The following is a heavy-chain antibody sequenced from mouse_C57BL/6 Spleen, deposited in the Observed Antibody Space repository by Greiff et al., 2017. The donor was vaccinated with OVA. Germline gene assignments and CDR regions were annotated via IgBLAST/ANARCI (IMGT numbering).Heavy chain of an antibody. CDR3: ARSPVVERDPLYLDY. V-gene: IGHV1-26*01. D-gene: IGHD1-1*01. CDR1: GYTFTDYY. J-gene: IGHJ2*01. Sequence: VQLQQSGPELVKPGASVKISCKASGYTFTDYYMNWVKQSHGKSLEWIGDINPNNGGTSYNQKFKGKATLTVDKSSSTAYMELRSLTSEDSAVYYCARSPVVERDPLYLDYWGQGTTLTVSS. CDR2: INPNNGGT.